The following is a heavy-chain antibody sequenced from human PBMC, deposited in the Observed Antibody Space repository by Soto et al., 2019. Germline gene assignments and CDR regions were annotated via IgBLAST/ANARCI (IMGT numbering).Heavy chain of an antibody. V-gene: IGHV3-33*01. CDR2: IRYDGSNT. D-gene: IGHD1-26*01. Sequence: QVQLVESGGGVVQPERSLRLSCAASGFTFSGYGMHWVRQAPGKGLEWVAVIRYDGSNTYYADSVKGRFTISRDNPKNTLYLQMNSLRAEDTAVYYCARDGVGATTYFGYFDYWGQGTLVTVSS. J-gene: IGHJ4*02. CDR1: GFTFSGYG. CDR3: ARDGVGATTYFGYFDY.